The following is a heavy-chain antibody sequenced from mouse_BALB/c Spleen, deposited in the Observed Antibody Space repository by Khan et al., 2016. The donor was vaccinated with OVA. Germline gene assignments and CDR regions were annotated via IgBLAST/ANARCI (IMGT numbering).Heavy chain of an antibody. CDR1: GYSITSDYA. Sequence: QLEESGPGLVKPSQSLSLTCTVTGYSITSDYAWNWIRQFPGNKLEWMGYISSTGSTSYNPSLKSRISITRDTSKNQFFLQLKSVTTEDTATYYCARSLYYSYGYALDCWGRGPSVTVSS. J-gene: IGHJ4*01. CDR3: ARSLYYSYGYALDC. V-gene: IGHV3-2*02. CDR2: ISSTGST. D-gene: IGHD2-14*01.